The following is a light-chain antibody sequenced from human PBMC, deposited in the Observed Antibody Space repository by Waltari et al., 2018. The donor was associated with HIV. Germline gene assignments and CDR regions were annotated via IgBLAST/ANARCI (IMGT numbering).Light chain of an antibody. CDR1: TSDVASNLN. Sequence: QSALTQRASLSGAPGQSVAITYSGPTSDVASNLNVSRYQQPPCKLPNLSHFGYQLCPGKDPILVIFGVTNRASEISDRFSGSRSGDTASLIISGLQSEDEAHYYCSSYSTSGFLLFGGGTKLTVL. V-gene: IGLV2-14*03. CDR3: SSYSTSGFLL. J-gene: IGLJ3*02. CDR2: GVT.